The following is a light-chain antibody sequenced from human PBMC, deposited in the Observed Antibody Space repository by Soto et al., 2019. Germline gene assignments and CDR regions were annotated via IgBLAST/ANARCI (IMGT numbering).Light chain of an antibody. CDR3: QQLKNNPQT. Sequence: IDMAHSPPSLSASVGDRLTITCRASQGISNYLAWYLQKPGKAPKLLMYAASNLQSGVPSRFSGSGSGTDFTLTINSLQPEDFATYYCQQLKNNPQTFGPGTKVDIK. J-gene: IGKJ3*01. CDR1: QGISNY. V-gene: IGKV1-9*01. CDR2: AAS.